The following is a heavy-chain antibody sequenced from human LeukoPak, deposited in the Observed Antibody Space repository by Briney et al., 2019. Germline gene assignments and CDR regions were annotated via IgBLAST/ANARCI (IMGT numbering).Heavy chain of an antibody. Sequence: ASVKVSCKASGYTFTGYYMHWVRQATGQGLEWMGWMNPNSGNTGYAQKFQGRVTMTRNTSISTAYMELSSLRSEDTAVYYCARDMPRMKYSSSWLNYYYYYGMDVWGQGTTVTVSS. CDR2: MNPNSGNT. D-gene: IGHD6-13*01. J-gene: IGHJ6*02. V-gene: IGHV1-8*02. CDR1: GYTFTGYY. CDR3: ARDMPRMKYSSSWLNYYYYYGMDV.